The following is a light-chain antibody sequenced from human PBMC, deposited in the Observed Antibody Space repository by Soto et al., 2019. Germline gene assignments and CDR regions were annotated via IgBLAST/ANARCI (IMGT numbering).Light chain of an antibody. V-gene: IGKV3-15*01. CDR1: QTVSSN. Sequence: EILMTQSPATLSVSPGERATLSCRASQTVSSNLAWYQQKPGQAPSLLIYGASTRATGIPARFSVSGSRTEFPLTISSLQSEDVAVYYCQQYHYWPLTFGGGTKVGIK. CDR2: GAS. CDR3: QQYHYWPLT. J-gene: IGKJ4*01.